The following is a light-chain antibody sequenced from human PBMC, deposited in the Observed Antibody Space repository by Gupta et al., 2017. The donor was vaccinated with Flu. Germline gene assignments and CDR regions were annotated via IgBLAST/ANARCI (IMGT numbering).Light chain of an antibody. CDR1: NIGSKS. J-gene: IGLJ2*01. Sequence: CGGNNIGSKSVHWYQQKPGQAPVLVLYDNNDRPSGIPERFSGSNSGNTATLTISRVEAGGEADYYCQVWDSSSDHPVFGGGTKLTVL. V-gene: IGLV3-21*02. CDR3: QVWDSSSDHPV. CDR2: DNN.